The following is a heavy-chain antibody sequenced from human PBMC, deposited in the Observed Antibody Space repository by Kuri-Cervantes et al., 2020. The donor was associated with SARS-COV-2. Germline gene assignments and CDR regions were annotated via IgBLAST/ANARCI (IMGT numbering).Heavy chain of an antibody. D-gene: IGHD3-3*01. CDR3: ARDRITIFGRYYYGMDV. J-gene: IGHJ6*02. CDR1: GFTFSSYG. V-gene: IGHV3-21*01. CDR2: ISSSSSYI. Sequence: GESLKISCAASGFTFSSYGMHWVRQAPGKGLEWVSSISSSSSYIYYADSVKGRFTISRDNAKNSLYLQMNSLRAEDTAVYYCARDRITIFGRYYYGMDVWGQGTTVTVSS.